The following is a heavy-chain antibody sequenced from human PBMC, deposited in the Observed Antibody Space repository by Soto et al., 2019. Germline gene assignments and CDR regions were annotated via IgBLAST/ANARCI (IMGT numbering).Heavy chain of an antibody. V-gene: IGHV3-7*01. CDR3: ARLSTSAGRRDRAC. CDR2: MNQDGSES. Sequence: EVQLVESGGGLVQPGGSLRLSCAASGFSLSSYWMSWVRQAPGKGLEWVANMNQDGSESDYVGSVKGRFTFTRDNAKNSLYLQMNSLRSEDTAVYYCARLSTSAGRRDRACGGQGTLVTVSS. CDR1: GFSLSSYW. J-gene: IGHJ4*02.